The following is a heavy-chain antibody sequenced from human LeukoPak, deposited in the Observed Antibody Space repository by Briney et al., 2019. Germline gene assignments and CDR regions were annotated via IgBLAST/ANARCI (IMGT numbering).Heavy chain of an antibody. D-gene: IGHD6-19*01. Sequence: PGGSLRLSCEASGFTFNTYSMNWARQAPGKGLEWVSSIDSSGGYMFYADSVKGRFTISRDNSKNTLYLQMNSLRAEDTAVYYYAKSGGGYSSGWFYWGQGTLVTVSS. J-gene: IGHJ4*02. CDR1: GFTFNTYS. V-gene: IGHV3-21*01. CDR2: IDSSGGYM. CDR3: AKSGGGYSSGWFY.